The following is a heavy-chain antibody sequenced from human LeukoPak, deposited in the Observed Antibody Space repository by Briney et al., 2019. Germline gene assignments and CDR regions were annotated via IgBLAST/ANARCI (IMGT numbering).Heavy chain of an antibody. J-gene: IGHJ4*02. CDR3: AKDPYDYYDSSGYYYEPYSDY. V-gene: IGHV3-23*01. CDR2: ISGSGGTT. CDR1: GFTFSSFG. Sequence: GGSLRLSCVASGFTFSSFGMRWVRQAPGKGLEWVSAISGSGGTTYYADSVKGRFTISRDNSKKTMYLQMKSLRAEDTAVYYCAKDPYDYYDSSGYYYEPYSDYWGQGTLVTVSS. D-gene: IGHD3-22*01.